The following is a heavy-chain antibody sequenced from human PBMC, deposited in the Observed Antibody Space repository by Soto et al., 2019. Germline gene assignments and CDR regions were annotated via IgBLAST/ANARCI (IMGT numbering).Heavy chain of an antibody. CDR1: GYTFTSYY. J-gene: IGHJ4*02. V-gene: IGHV1-46*01. CDR2: INPSGGST. D-gene: IGHD2-2*01. CDR3: ANLQLGYCSSTSCYERGDY. Sequence: QVQLVQSGAEVKKPGASVKVSCKASGYTFTSYYMHWVRQAPGQGLEWMGIINPSGGSTSYAQKFQGRVTMTRDTSTSTVYMELSSLRSEDTAVYYCANLQLGYCSSTSCYERGDYWGQGTLVTVSS.